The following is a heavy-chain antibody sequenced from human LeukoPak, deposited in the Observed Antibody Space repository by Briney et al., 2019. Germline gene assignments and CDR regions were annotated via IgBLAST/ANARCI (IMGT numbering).Heavy chain of an antibody. CDR2: INPNSGGT. Sequence: GAGVKVSCKASGYTFTGYYMHWVRQAPGQGLEWMGWINPNSGGTNYAQKFQGRVTMTSDTSISTAYMELSRLRSDDTAVYYCARGRVYGLGSSGSEYFQHWGQGTLVRLFS. D-gene: IGHD6-19*01. J-gene: IGHJ1*01. CDR3: ARGRVYGLGSSGSEYFQH. CDR1: GYTFTGYY. V-gene: IGHV1-2*02.